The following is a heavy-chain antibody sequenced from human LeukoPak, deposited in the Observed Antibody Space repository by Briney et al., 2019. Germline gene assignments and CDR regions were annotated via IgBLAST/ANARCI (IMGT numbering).Heavy chain of an antibody. CDR1: GFTFSSYA. Sequence: GGSLRLSCAASGFTFSSYAMSWVRQAPGKGLEWVSAISGSGGSTYYADSVKGRFTISRDNSKNTLYLQMNSLRAEDTAVYYWAKPLWFGELAVCFDYWGQGTLVTVSS. D-gene: IGHD3-10*01. CDR3: AKPLWFGELAVCFDY. CDR2: ISGSGGST. V-gene: IGHV3-23*01. J-gene: IGHJ4*02.